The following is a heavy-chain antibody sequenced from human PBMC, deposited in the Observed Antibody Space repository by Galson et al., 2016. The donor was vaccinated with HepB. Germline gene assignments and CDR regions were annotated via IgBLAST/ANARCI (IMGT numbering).Heavy chain of an antibody. J-gene: IGHJ4*02. Sequence: QSGAEVKKPGESLRISCRGSGYTFYNNWIAWVRQVPGKGLEWMGIIYPADSDTRYSPSFQGQVTISADRSIRTAYLQWTSLKASDTAVYFCARSIPSLVCPIGTGYPRQFDYWGQGTLVTVSS. CDR2: IYPADSDT. CDR1: GYTFYNNW. CDR3: ARSIPSLVCPIGTGYPRQFDY. D-gene: IGHD1-14*01. V-gene: IGHV5-51*01.